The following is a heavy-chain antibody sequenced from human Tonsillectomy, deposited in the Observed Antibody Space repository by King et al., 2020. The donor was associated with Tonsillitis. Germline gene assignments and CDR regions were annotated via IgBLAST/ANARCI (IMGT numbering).Heavy chain of an antibody. Sequence: VQLVESGGGLVKPGGSLRLSCAASGFTFSDYYMSWIRQAPGKGLEWVSYISSSGSIIYHADSVKGRFTISRDNAKNSLYLQMNSLRAEDTAVYYCARDRFGSGYSPIPRAFDIWGQGTMVTVSS. D-gene: IGHD5-18*01. V-gene: IGHV3-11*01. CDR2: ISSSGSII. CDR1: GFTFSDYY. CDR3: ARDRFGSGYSPIPRAFDI. J-gene: IGHJ3*02.